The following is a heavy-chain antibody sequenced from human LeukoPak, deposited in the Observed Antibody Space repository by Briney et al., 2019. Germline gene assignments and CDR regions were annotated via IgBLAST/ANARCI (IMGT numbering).Heavy chain of an antibody. D-gene: IGHD3-10*01. J-gene: IGHJ6*03. CDR2: FHSSGGT. Sequence: PSETVSLTCTVSGGSISSNHWSWIRQPPGKGLEYIGYFHSSGGTNYNPSLKGRVTISADTSKNQFSLKLTSLIAADTAVYYCARAIGSGRDVYFYYYMDVWGKGTAVTVSS. CDR1: GGSISSNH. CDR3: ARAIGSGRDVYFYYYMDV. V-gene: IGHV4-59*01.